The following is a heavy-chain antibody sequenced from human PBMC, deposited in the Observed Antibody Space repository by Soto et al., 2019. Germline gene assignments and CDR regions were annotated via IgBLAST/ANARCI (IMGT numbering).Heavy chain of an antibody. CDR3: ARGIGYYFDS. V-gene: IGHV4-39*01. CDR2: IHYRGST. J-gene: IGHJ4*02. D-gene: IGHD5-12*01. Sequence: EALSLTCTVSCGSISSSIYFWFWIRQPPGKGLEWIGNIHYRGSTYYNASLKSRVTISVDVSKNQFSLKLSSVTAADSAVYSCARGIGYYFDSWGQGTLVTVSS. CDR1: CGSISSSIYF.